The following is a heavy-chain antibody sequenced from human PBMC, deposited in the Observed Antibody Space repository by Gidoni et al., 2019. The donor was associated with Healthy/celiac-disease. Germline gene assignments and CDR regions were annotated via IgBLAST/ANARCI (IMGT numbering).Heavy chain of an antibody. J-gene: IGHJ5*02. Sequence: EVQLLESGGGLVQPGGSLRLSCAASGFTFSSYAMSWVRQAPGKGLEWVSAISGSGGSTYYADSVKGRFTISRDNSKNTLYLQMNSLRAEDTAVYYCAKEPAATLTLDLNWFDPWGQGTLVTVSS. D-gene: IGHD3-9*01. CDR1: GFTFSSYA. CDR2: ISGSGGST. CDR3: AKEPAATLTLDLNWFDP. V-gene: IGHV3-23*01.